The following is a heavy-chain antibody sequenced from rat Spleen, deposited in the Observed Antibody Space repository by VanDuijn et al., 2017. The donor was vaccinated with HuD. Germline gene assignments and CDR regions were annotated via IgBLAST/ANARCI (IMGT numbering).Heavy chain of an antibody. V-gene: IGHV2-45*01. CDR3: ARDAGILRY. CDR2: MWTGGST. Sequence: QVQLMESGPGLVQPSETLSLTCTVSGFSLTRYNVHWVRQPPGKGLEWMGVMWTGGSTDYNSALKSRLSISRDTSKNQVFLEMTSLQTEDTATYYCARDAGILRYWGQGVMVTVSS. J-gene: IGHJ2*01. D-gene: IGHD4-3*01. CDR1: GFSLTRYN.